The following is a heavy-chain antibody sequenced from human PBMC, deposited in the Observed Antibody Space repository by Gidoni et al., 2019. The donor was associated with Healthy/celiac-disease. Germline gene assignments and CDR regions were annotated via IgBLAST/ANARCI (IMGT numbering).Heavy chain of an antibody. CDR3: ARLPRARGFGGFLGSSWYYFDY. CDR2: ISAYNGNT. V-gene: IGHV1-18*01. CDR1: GYTFTSYG. Sequence: QVQLVQSGAEVKKPGASVKVSCKASGYTFTSYGISWVRQAPGQGLEWMGWISAYNGNTNYAQKLQGRVTMTTDTSTSTAYMELRSLRSDDTDVYYCARLPRARGFGGFLGSSWYYFDYWGQGTLVTVSS. D-gene: IGHD6-13*01. J-gene: IGHJ4*02.